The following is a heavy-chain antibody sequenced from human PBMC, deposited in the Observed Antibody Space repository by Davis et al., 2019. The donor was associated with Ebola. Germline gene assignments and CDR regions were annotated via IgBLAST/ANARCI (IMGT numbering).Heavy chain of an antibody. CDR2: INHSGST. Sequence: MPGGSLRLSCAVYGGSFSGYYWSWIRQPPGKGLEWIGEINHSGSTNYNPSLKSRVTISVDTSKKQFSLKLSSVTAAYTAVYYFARGYSSSWLVYYYYGMDVWGQGTTVTVSS. V-gene: IGHV4-34*01. D-gene: IGHD6-13*01. CDR1: GGSFSGYY. CDR3: ARGYSSSWLVYYYYGMDV. J-gene: IGHJ6*02.